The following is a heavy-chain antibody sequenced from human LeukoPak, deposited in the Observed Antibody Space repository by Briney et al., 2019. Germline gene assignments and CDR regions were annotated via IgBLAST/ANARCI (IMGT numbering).Heavy chain of an antibody. CDR1: GGTFNNYA. CDR3: ARGLGSSYYYYYYMDV. J-gene: IGHJ6*03. D-gene: IGHD7-27*01. V-gene: IGHV1-69*13. Sequence: EASVKVSCKASGGTFNNYAITWVRQAPGQGLEWMGSIMPIFGTANYAQQFLGRVTITADESTSTAYMELSSLRSEDTAVYYCARGLGSSYYYYYYMDVWGKGTTVTVSS. CDR2: IMPIFGTA.